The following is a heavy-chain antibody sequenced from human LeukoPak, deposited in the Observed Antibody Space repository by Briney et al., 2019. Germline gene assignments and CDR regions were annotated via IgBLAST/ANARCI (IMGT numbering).Heavy chain of an antibody. CDR1: GGSISSGDYY. CDR3: ARYIWGSYPTFEDY. J-gene: IGHJ4*02. D-gene: IGHD3-16*02. V-gene: IGHV4-61*08. Sequence: SETLSLTCTVSGGSISSGDYYWSWIRQPPGKGLEWIGYISYGGSTNYNPSLKSRVTISVDTSKNQLSLKLNSVTAADTAVYYCARYIWGSYPTFEDYWGQGSLVTVSS. CDR2: ISYGGST.